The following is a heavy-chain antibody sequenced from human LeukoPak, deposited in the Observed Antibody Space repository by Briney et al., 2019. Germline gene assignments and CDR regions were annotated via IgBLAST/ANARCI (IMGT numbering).Heavy chain of an antibody. J-gene: IGHJ4*02. CDR2: ISYDGSYI. CDR3: ATVNGRFGELEAFDK. CDR1: GFSFNDCA. V-gene: IGHV3-30*04. D-gene: IGHD3-10*01. Sequence: GRSLRLSCTASGFSFNDCAAHWVRQAPGKGLEWVAYISYDGSYIYYGDSVMGRFTISRDNSQNTLYVLMNSLRPEDTAVYYCATVNGRFGELEAFDKWGQGTLVTVSS.